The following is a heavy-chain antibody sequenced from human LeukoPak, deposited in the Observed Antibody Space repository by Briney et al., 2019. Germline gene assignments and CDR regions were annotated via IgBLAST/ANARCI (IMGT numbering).Heavy chain of an antibody. V-gene: IGHV3-66*01. CDR2: IYSGGST. D-gene: IGHD1-26*01. J-gene: IGHJ4*02. Sequence: GGSLRLSCAASGFTVSSNYMNWVRQAPGKGLEWVSIIYSGGSTYYADSVKGRFTISRDNSKNTLYLQMNSLRAEDTAVYYCASRIVGATPYWGQGTLVTVSS. CDR3: ASRIVGATPY. CDR1: GFTVSSNY.